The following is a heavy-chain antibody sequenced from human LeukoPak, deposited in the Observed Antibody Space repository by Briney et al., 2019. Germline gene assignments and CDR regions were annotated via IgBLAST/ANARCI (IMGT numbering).Heavy chain of an antibody. CDR3: ARAYYDSSGYYLDAFDI. D-gene: IGHD3-22*01. Sequence: SETLSLTCTVSGGSISSSSYYWGWIRQPPGKGLEWIGSIYYSGSTYYNPSLKSRVTISVDTSKNQFSLKLSSVTAADTAVYYCARAYYDSSGYYLDAFDIWGQGTMVTVSS. V-gene: IGHV4-39*07. J-gene: IGHJ3*02. CDR1: GGSISSSSYY. CDR2: IYYSGST.